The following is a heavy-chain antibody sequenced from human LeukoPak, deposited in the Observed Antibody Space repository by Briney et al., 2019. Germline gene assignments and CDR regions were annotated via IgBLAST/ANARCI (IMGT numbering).Heavy chain of an antibody. Sequence: GGSLRLSCAASGFILSNYWMSWVRQAPGKGLEWVASIKQDGSEKYYMDFVKGRFTISKDNAKDSLYLQINSLRAEDTAVYYCAREDHSKYEYWGQGTPVTVSS. CDR3: AREDHSKYEY. J-gene: IGHJ4*02. V-gene: IGHV3-7*01. CDR2: IKQDGSEK. CDR1: GFILSNYW. D-gene: IGHD4-11*01.